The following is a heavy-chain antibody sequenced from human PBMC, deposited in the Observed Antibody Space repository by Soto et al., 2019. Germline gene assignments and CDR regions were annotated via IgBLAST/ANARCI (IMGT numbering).Heavy chain of an antibody. D-gene: IGHD4-17*01. CDR2: IKQDGSEK. CDR1: GFTFSSYW. Sequence: PGGSLRLSCAASGFTFSSYWMSWVRQAPGKGLEWVANIKQDGSEKYYVDSVKGRFTISRDNAKNSLYLQMNSLRAEDTAVYYCARGSDYGVYYYYGMDVWGQGTTVTV. J-gene: IGHJ6*02. V-gene: IGHV3-7*01. CDR3: ARGSDYGVYYYYGMDV.